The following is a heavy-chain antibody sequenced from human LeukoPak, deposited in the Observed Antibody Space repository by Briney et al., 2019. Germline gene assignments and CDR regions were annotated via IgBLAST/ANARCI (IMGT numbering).Heavy chain of an antibody. Sequence: PGGSLRLSCAASGFTFSTYAMSWVRQAPGKGLEWVSGISGRGGSTNFADSVKGRFTISRDNPKSTLYLQMNSLRAEDTAVYYCAKEGGQWLPDAFDTWGQGTMVTVSS. D-gene: IGHD6-19*01. CDR1: GFTFSTYA. CDR3: AKEGGQWLPDAFDT. CDR2: ISGRGGST. J-gene: IGHJ3*02. V-gene: IGHV3-23*01.